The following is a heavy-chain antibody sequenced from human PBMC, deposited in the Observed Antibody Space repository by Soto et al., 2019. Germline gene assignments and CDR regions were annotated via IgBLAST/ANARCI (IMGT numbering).Heavy chain of an antibody. Sequence: SVKVSCKASGGTFSSYAISWVRQAPGQGLEWMGGIIPIFGTANYAQKFQGRVTITADESTSTAYMELSSLRSEDTAVYYCARGNSSSPFSLAYWGQGTLVTVSS. CDR1: GGTFSSYA. CDR3: ARGNSSSPFSLAY. D-gene: IGHD6-13*01. J-gene: IGHJ4*02. V-gene: IGHV1-69*13. CDR2: IIPIFGTA.